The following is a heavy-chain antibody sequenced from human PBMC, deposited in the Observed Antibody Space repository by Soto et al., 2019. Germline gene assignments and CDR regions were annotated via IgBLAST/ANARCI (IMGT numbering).Heavy chain of an antibody. Sequence: QVQLQESGPGLVKPSQTLSLTCTVSGGSISSGGYYWSWIRQHPGKGLEWIGYVYYSGGTYYNLSLKSRVTISVDTSKNHFSLKLSSVTAADTAVYYCARGDYGSGSHFDYWGQGTLVTVSS. V-gene: IGHV4-31*03. D-gene: IGHD3-10*01. CDR3: ARGDYGSGSHFDY. CDR2: VYYSGGT. CDR1: GGSISSGGYY. J-gene: IGHJ4*02.